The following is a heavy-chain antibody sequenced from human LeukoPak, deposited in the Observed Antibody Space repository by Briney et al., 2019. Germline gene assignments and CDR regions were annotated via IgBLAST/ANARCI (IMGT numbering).Heavy chain of an antibody. D-gene: IGHD3-22*01. V-gene: IGHV3-9*01. CDR1: GFTFDDYA. CDR2: ISWNSVSI. J-gene: IGHJ4*02. CDR3: ARVPDSLVDY. Sequence: GGSLRLSCAASGFTFDDYAMHWVRQAPGKGLEWVSGISWNSVSIRYADSVKGRFTISRDNAKNSLYLQMNSLRAEDTAVYYCARVPDSLVDYWGQGTLVTVSS.